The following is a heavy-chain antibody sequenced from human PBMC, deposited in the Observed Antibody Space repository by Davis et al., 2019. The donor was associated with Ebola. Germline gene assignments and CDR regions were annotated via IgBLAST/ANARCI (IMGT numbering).Heavy chain of an antibody. D-gene: IGHD3-16*01. J-gene: IGHJ4*02. CDR2: IYPADSDT. Sequence: GESLKISCEGSGYNFKYHWIAWVRQMPGKGLEWMGLIYPADSDTRYSPAFQGQVTISVDKSINTAYLQWSSLKASDTAMYYCARSLRGPDFWGQGTLVTVSS. CDR3: ARSLRGPDF. CDR1: GYNFKYHW. V-gene: IGHV5-51*01.